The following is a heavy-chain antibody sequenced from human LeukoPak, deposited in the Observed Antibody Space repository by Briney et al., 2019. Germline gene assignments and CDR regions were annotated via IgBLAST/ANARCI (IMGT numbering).Heavy chain of an antibody. CDR3: ARRAGGYSHPYDY. CDR1: GFTFSNYG. D-gene: IGHD4-23*01. CDR2: IRYDGSNK. V-gene: IGHV3-33*08. J-gene: IGHJ4*02. Sequence: GSLRLSCAASGFTFSNYGMNWVRQAPGKGLEWVAFIRYDGSNKFYADSVKGRFTISRDNSKNTLYLQMNSLRAEDTAVYYCARRAGGYSHPYDYWGQGTLVTVSS.